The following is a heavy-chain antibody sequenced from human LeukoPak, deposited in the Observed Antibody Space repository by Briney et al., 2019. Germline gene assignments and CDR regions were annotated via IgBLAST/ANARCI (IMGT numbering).Heavy chain of an antibody. CDR2: IKQDGSEK. J-gene: IGHJ4*02. CDR1: GFTFSSYW. Sequence: PGGSLRLSCAASGFTFSSYWRSWVRQAPGKGLEGVANIKQDGSEKYYVDSVKGRFTISRDNAKNSLYLQMNSLRAEDTAVYYCARYYGDYVEFFDYWGQGTLVTVSS. CDR3: ARYYGDYVEFFDY. V-gene: IGHV3-7*01. D-gene: IGHD4-17*01.